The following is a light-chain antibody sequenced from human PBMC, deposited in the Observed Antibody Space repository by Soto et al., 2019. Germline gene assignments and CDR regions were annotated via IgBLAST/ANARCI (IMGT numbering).Light chain of an antibody. CDR3: QQYYSYPPT. V-gene: IGKV1-8*01. CDR2: AAS. CDR1: QGISSY. J-gene: IGKJ5*01. Sequence: RMTHSQSSFSASTVDRVTITCRASQGISSYLAWYQQKPGKAPKLLIYAASTLQSGVPPRFSGSGSGTDFTLTISCLQSEDFATYYCQQYYSYPPTCGQGTRLEI.